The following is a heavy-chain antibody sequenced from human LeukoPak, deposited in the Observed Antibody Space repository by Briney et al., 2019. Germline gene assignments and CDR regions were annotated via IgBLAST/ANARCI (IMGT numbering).Heavy chain of an antibody. J-gene: IGHJ3*02. Sequence: SETLSLTCTVSGGSISSYYWSWIRQPPGKGLEWIGYIYYSGSTNYNPSLKSRVTISVDTSKNQFSLKLSSVTAADTAVYYCARYCSSISCYSAFDIWGQGTMVTVSS. V-gene: IGHV4-59*01. CDR2: IYYSGST. CDR3: ARYCSSISCYSAFDI. CDR1: GGSISSYY. D-gene: IGHD2-2*02.